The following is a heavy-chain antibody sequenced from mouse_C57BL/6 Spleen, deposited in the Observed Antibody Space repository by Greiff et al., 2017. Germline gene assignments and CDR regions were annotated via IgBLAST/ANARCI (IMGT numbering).Heavy chain of an antibody. CDR1: GYTFTSYW. D-gene: IGHD2-3*01. CDR2: IHPNSGST. J-gene: IGHJ2*01. V-gene: IGHV1-64*01. CDR3: AKNSDGYYFDY. Sequence: VQLQQPGAELVKPGASVKLSCKASGYTFTSYWMHWVKQRPGQGLEWIGMIHPNSGSTNDNEKFKSKATLTVDKSSSTAYMQLSSLTSEDSAVYYCAKNSDGYYFDYWGQGTTLTVSS.